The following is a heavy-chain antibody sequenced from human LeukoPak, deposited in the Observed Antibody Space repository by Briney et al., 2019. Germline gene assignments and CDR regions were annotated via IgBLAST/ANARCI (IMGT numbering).Heavy chain of an antibody. D-gene: IGHD3-3*01. V-gene: IGHV3-7*01. J-gene: IGHJ3*02. CDR1: GFTFSSYW. Sequence: PGGSLRLSCAASGFTFSSYWMSWVRQAPGKGPEWVANIKQDGSEKYYVDSVKGRFTISRDNAKNSLYLQMNSLRAEDTAVYYCARGAFSRISVFGVVSDAFDIWGQGTMVTVSS. CDR3: ARGAFSRISVFGVVSDAFDI. CDR2: IKQDGSEK.